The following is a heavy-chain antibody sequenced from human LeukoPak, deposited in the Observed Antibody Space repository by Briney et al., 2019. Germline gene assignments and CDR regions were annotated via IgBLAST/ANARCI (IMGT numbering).Heavy chain of an antibody. CDR2: IKQDGSEK. D-gene: IGHD5-18*01. CDR1: GFTFSSYW. J-gene: IGHJ4*02. V-gene: IGHV3-7*01. CDR3: ARDSETMWIQLWSY. Sequence: GGSLRLSCAASGFTFSSYWMSWVRQAPGKGLGWVANIKQDGSEKYYVDSVKGRFTISRDNAKNSLYLQMNSLRAEDTAVYYCARDSETMWIQLWSYWGQGTLVTVSS.